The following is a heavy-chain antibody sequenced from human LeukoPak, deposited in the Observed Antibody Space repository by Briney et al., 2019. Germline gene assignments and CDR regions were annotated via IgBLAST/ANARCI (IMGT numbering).Heavy chain of an antibody. Sequence: GGSLRLSCAASGFTFSSYAMSWVRQAPAKGLEWVSAISGSGGSTYYADSVKGRFTISRDNSKNTLYLQMNSLRAEDTAVYYCAKWSDCSSTSCYMMSSFPSGRTLFDYWGQGTLVTVSS. CDR1: GFTFSSYA. CDR2: ISGSGGST. CDR3: AKWSDCSSTSCYMMSSFPSGRTLFDY. V-gene: IGHV3-23*01. J-gene: IGHJ4*02. D-gene: IGHD2-2*02.